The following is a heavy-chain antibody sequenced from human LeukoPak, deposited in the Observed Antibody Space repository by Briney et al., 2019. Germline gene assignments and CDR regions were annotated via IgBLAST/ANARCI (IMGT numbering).Heavy chain of an antibody. CDR2: ISGSGGST. CDR1: GFTFSSYG. Sequence: GGSLRLSCAASGFTFSSYGMSWVRQAPGKGLEWVSAISGSGGSTYYADSVKGRFTISRDNSKNTLYLQMNSLRAEDTAVYYCAKDRTHGEDAFDIWGQGTMVTVSS. V-gene: IGHV3-23*01. D-gene: IGHD3-10*01. CDR3: AKDRTHGEDAFDI. J-gene: IGHJ3*02.